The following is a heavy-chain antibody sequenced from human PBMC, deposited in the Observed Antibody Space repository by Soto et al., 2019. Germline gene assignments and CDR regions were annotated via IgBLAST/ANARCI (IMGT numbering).Heavy chain of an antibody. CDR3: ATNRIAAAGIYFDY. V-gene: IGHV1-69*13. CDR1: GGTFSSYA. D-gene: IGHD6-13*01. J-gene: IGHJ4*02. Sequence: GASVKVSCKASGGTFSSYAISCVRQAPGQGLGWMGGIIPIFGTANYAQKFQGRVTITADESTSTAYMELSSLRSEDTAVYYCATNRIAAAGIYFDYWGQGTLVTVSS. CDR2: IIPIFGTA.